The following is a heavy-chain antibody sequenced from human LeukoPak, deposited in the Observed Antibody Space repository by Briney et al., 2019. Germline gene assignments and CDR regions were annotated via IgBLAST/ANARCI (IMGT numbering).Heavy chain of an antibody. CDR3: AKDSGWILFDD. CDR2: ISGSGGST. D-gene: IGHD2-2*03. Sequence: PGGSLRLSCAASGFTFSSYAMSWVRQAPGKGLEWVSAISGSGGSTYYADSVKGRFTIPRDNSQNTMYLQMNSLRAEDTALYFCAKDSGWILFDDWGQGTLVTVSS. CDR1: GFTFSSYA. V-gene: IGHV3-23*01. J-gene: IGHJ4*02.